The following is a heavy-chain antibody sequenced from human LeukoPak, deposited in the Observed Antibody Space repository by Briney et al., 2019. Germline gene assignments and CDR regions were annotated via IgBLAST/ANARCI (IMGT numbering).Heavy chain of an antibody. CDR3: ARDELGYCSSTSCYHPQSYYYYGMDV. CDR1: GFTFSSYA. D-gene: IGHD2-2*01. V-gene: IGHV3-64*01. Sequence: PGGSLRLSCAASGFTFSSYAMHWVRQAPGKGLEYVSAISSNGGSTYYANSVKGRFTISRDNSKNTLYLQMGSLRAEDMAVYYCARDELGYCSSTSCYHPQSYYYYGMDVWGQGTTVTVSS. J-gene: IGHJ6*02. CDR2: ISSNGGST.